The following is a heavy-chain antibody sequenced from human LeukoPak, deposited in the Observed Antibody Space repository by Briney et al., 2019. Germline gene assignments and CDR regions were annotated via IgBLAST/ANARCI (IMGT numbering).Heavy chain of an antibody. CDR2: IHKDGKNT. CDR3: AREASGSDNYYSDF. CDR1: GFTFSTYW. Sequence: GGSLRLSCAASGFTFSTYWMQRVRQAPGKGPVWVSRIHKDGKNTKYADSVEGRFTISRDNGKNTLYLQMNSLRAEDTAVYYCAREASGSDNYYSDFWGQGTLVTVSS. D-gene: IGHD3-10*01. J-gene: IGHJ4*02. V-gene: IGHV3-74*03.